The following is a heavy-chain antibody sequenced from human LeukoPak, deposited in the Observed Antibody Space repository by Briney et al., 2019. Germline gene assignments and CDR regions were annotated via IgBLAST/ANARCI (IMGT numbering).Heavy chain of an antibody. D-gene: IGHD3-22*01. V-gene: IGHV3-74*01. J-gene: IGHJ1*01. Sequence: GGSLRLSCEASGITFSRYWMHWVRQAPGKGRVWVSRIKSDGKTNYADSVKGRFTISRDNAKNTVSLQMDSLRAEDTGVYYCARAPSEVGGYYPEYFRHWGQGTLFTVSS. CDR2: IKSDGKT. CDR1: GITFSRYW. CDR3: ARAPSEVGGYYPEYFRH.